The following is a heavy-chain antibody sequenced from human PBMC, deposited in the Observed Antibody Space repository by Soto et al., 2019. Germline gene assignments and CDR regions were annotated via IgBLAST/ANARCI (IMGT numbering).Heavy chain of an antibody. Sequence: QVQLQESGPGLVKHSETLSLTCTVSGGSINNYYWSWIRRPPGAGLEWIGYIHYSGTTNYNPSLMSRVTISMDTSKNQFFLKLTSMTAADTAVYYCARRWSGIDYWGQGTMVTVSS. J-gene: IGHJ4*02. V-gene: IGHV4-59*01. CDR3: ARRWSGIDY. CDR2: IHYSGTT. CDR1: GGSINNYY. D-gene: IGHD3-3*01.